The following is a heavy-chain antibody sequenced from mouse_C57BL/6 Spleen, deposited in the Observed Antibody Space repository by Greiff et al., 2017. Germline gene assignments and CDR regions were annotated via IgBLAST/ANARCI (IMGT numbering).Heavy chain of an antibody. CDR3: VREDYGSSPFAY. D-gene: IGHD1-1*01. CDR2: IWTGGGT. J-gene: IGHJ3*01. V-gene: IGHV2-9-1*01. Sequence: VQGVESGPGLVAPSQSLSITCTVSGFSLTSYAISWVRQPPGKGLEWLGVIWTGGGTNYNSALNSRLSISKDNSKSQVFLKMNSLQTDDTARYYGVREDYGSSPFAYWGQGTLVTVSA. CDR1: GFSLTSYA.